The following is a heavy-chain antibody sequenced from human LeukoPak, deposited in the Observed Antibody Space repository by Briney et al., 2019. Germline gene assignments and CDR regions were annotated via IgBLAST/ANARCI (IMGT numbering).Heavy chain of an antibody. Sequence: GGSLRLSCAASGFTFSTYSMNWVRQAPGKGLEWVSSMSSSSSYIYYADSVKGRFIISRDNAKNSLYLQMNSLRAEDTAVYYCARLVAARPNYYYYYMDVWGKGTTVTVSS. D-gene: IGHD6-6*01. J-gene: IGHJ6*03. V-gene: IGHV3-21*01. CDR1: GFTFSTYS. CDR2: MSSSSSYI. CDR3: ARLVAARPNYYYYYMDV.